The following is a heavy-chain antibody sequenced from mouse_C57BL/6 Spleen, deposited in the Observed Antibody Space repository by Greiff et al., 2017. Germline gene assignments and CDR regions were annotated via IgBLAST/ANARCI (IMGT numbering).Heavy chain of an antibody. V-gene: IGHV1-59*01. Sequence: QVQLKQPGAELVRPGTSVKLSCKASGYTFTSYWMHWVKQRPGQGLEWIGVIDPSDSYTNYNQKFKGKATLTVDTSSNTAYMQLSSLTSKDSAVYYFARRQLRDRGYAIDYWGQGTSVTVSS. CDR2: IDPSDSYT. CDR3: ARRQLRDRGYAIDY. CDR1: GYTFTSYW. D-gene: IGHD3-2*02. J-gene: IGHJ4*01.